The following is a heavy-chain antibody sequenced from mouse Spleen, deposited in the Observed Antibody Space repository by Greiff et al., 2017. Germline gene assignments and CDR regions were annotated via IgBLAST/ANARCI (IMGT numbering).Heavy chain of an antibody. CDR1: GFTFSSYA. Sequence: EVQLVESGGGLVKLGGSLKLSCAASGFTFSSYAMSWVRQTPEKRLEWVATISSGGGNTYYPDSVKGRFTISRDNAKNTLYLQMSSLKSEDTAMYYCATVYDGYPDMDYWGQGTSVTVSS. CDR2: ISSGGGNT. D-gene: IGHD2-3*01. CDR3: ATVYDGYPDMDY. J-gene: IGHJ4*01. V-gene: IGHV5-9-3*01.